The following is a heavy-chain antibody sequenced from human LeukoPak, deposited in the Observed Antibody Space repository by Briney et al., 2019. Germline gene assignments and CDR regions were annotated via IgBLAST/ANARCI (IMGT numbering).Heavy chain of an antibody. CDR3: ARDTTYSP. CDR1: GFTVSTSY. D-gene: IGHD1-26*01. J-gene: IGHJ5*02. CDR2: IYSGGST. Sequence: PGGSLRLSCAASGFTVSTSYMNWVRQAPGKGLQWVSIIYSGGSTFHADSVKGRFTVSRDNSRNTLYLQMDSLRPEDTAVYYCARDTTYSPWGQGTLVTVSS. V-gene: IGHV3-66*02.